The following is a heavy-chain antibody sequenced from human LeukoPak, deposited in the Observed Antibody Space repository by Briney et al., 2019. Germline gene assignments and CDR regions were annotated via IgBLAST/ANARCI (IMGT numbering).Heavy chain of an antibody. CDR2: TNEHGTTI. CDR1: GFSFSNYW. D-gene: IGHD3-10*01. CDR3: VVDLSGSADY. Sequence: GGSLRLSCAASGFSFSNYWFHWVRQAPGEGLVWVSRTNEHGTTINYADSVKGRFTISRDNAKNTLYLQMSSLRTEDSALYYCVVDLSGSADYWGQGTLVTVSS. J-gene: IGHJ4*02. V-gene: IGHV3-74*01.